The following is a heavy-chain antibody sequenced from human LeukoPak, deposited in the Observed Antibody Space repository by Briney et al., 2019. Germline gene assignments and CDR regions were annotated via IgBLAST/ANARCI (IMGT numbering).Heavy chain of an antibody. CDR1: GFTFSNYW. Sequence: GGSLRLSCAASGFTFSNYWMHWVRQVPGKGLVWVSRINTDESRTNYADSVEGRFTISRDNSKNTMYLQMNSLRAEDTAVYYCAKGYCVNDKCSNYDYWGQGTLVTVSS. D-gene: IGHD2-8*01. V-gene: IGHV3-74*01. J-gene: IGHJ4*02. CDR2: INTDESRT. CDR3: AKGYCVNDKCSNYDY.